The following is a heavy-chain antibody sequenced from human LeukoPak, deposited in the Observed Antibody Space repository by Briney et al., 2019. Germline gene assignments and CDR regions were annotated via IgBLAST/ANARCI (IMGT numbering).Heavy chain of an antibody. Sequence: PGGSLRLTCAASGFTFSSNAMSWVSQAPGKGLEWVGRIKSKTDGGTTDYAAPVKGRFTISRDDSKNTLYPQMNSLKTEDTAVYYCTTDILATVTTKDYWGQGTLVTVSS. CDR2: IKSKTDGGTT. CDR3: TTDILATVTTKDY. V-gene: IGHV3-15*01. J-gene: IGHJ4*02. D-gene: IGHD4-17*01. CDR1: GFTFSSNA.